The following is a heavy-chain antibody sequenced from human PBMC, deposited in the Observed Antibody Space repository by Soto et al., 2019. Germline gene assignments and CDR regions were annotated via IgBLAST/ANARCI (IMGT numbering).Heavy chain of an antibody. Sequence: QVQLVESGGGVVQPGRSLRLSCAASGFTFSSYGMHWVRQAPGKGLEWVAVISYDGSNKYYADSVKGRFTISRDNSKNTLYLQMNSLGAEDTAVYYCAKDGFAFRGGDYYYGMDVWGQGTTVTVSS. J-gene: IGHJ6*02. V-gene: IGHV3-30*18. CDR1: GFTFSSYG. D-gene: IGHD3-10*01. CDR2: ISYDGSNK. CDR3: AKDGFAFRGGDYYYGMDV.